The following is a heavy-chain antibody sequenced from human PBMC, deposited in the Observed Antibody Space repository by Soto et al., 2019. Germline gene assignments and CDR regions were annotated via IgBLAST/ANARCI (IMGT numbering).Heavy chain of an antibody. CDR1: GFTVSSNY. CDR3: ARSGGTYWFDP. V-gene: IGHV3-66*01. Sequence: EVQLVESGGGLVQPGGSLRLSCAASGFTVSSNYMSWVRQAPGKGLEWVSGIYSGGSTYYADSVQARFTISRDNPKNTLYLQMNSLRAEDTAVYYCARSGGTYWFDPWGQGTLVTVSS. CDR2: IYSGGST. D-gene: IGHD2-15*01. J-gene: IGHJ5*02.